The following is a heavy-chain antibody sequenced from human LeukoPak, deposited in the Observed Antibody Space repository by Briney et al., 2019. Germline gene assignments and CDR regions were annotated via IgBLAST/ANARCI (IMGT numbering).Heavy chain of an antibody. Sequence: GASVTVSCNSSGYTFTGYYMHWVRHAPGQGLEWMGWINPNNGGTNYAQNFQGRVTMTRDTSISIVYMELSRLRSDDTAVYYCARGDSGITVTGHNNLKQSNWFDPWGQGTLVTVSS. CDR1: GYTFTGYY. V-gene: IGHV1-2*02. D-gene: IGHD6-19*01. CDR3: ARGDSGITVTGHNNLKQSNWFDP. J-gene: IGHJ5*02. CDR2: INPNNGGT.